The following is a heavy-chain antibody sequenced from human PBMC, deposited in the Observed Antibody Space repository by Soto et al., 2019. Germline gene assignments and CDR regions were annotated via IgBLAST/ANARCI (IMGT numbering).Heavy chain of an antibody. CDR2: ISGSGGST. V-gene: IGHV3-23*01. Sequence: GGSLRLSCAASGFTFSSYAMSWVRQAPGKGLEWVSAISGSGGSTYYADSVKGRFTISRDNSKNTLYLQMNSLRAEDTAVYYCAKDRVPSYDSSGYRDYWGQGTLVTVAS. D-gene: IGHD3-22*01. J-gene: IGHJ4*02. CDR3: AKDRVPSYDSSGYRDY. CDR1: GFTFSSYA.